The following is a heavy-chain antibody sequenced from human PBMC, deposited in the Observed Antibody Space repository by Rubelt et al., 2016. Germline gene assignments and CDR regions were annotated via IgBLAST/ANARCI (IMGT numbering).Heavy chain of an antibody. CDR1: GFTFNTYA. CDR3: ATEGSGWYPFEF. V-gene: IGHV3-30*03. J-gene: IGHJ4*02. Sequence: ESGGGLVQPGGSLRLSCATSGFTFNTYAMIWVRQAPGKGLEWVAVVSYDGRRQYYADSVKGRFTIFRDNAKNSVYLQMNSLRAEDTAVYYCATEGSGWYPFEFWGQGTLVTVSS. D-gene: IGHD6-19*01. CDR2: VSYDGRRQ.